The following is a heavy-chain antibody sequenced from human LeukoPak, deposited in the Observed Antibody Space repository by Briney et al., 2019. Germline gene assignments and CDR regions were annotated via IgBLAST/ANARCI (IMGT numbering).Heavy chain of an antibody. CDR3: ARGEGSGWFLADYYYMDV. CDR1: GGTFSSYA. CDR2: FIPIFGTA. V-gene: IGHV1-69*05. D-gene: IGHD6-19*01. Sequence: SVKVSCKASGGTFSSYAISWVRQAPGQGLEWMGRFIPIFGTANYAQKFQGRVTITTDESTSTAYMELSSLRSEDTAVYYCARGEGSGWFLADYYYMDVWGKGTTVTVSS. J-gene: IGHJ6*03.